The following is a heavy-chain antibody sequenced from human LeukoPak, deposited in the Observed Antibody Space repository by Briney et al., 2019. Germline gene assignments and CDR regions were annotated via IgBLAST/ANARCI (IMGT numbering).Heavy chain of an antibody. CDR1: GGSISSGGYY. CDR3: ARDDTWGLDILTGN. D-gene: IGHD3-9*01. Sequence: SQTLSLTCTVSGGSISSGGYYWSWIRQPPGKGLEWIGYIYHSGSTYYNPSLKSRVTISVDRSKNQFSLKLSSVTAADTAVYYCARDDTWGLDILTGNWGQGTLVTVSS. J-gene: IGHJ4*02. V-gene: IGHV4-30-2*01. CDR2: IYHSGST.